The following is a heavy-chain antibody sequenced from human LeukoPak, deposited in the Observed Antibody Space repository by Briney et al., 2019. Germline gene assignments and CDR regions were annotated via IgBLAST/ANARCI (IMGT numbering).Heavy chain of an antibody. V-gene: IGHV4-34*01. J-gene: IGHJ4*02. D-gene: IGHD3-10*01. CDR3: GRRSVRGVIRY. Sequence: SETLSLTCAVYGGSFSGYYWSWIRQPPGKGLEWIGEIYHSGSTNYNPSLESRVTISVDTSKNQFSLKLSSVTAADTAVYYCGRRSVRGVIRYWGQGTLVTVSS. CDR2: IYHSGST. CDR1: GGSFSGYY.